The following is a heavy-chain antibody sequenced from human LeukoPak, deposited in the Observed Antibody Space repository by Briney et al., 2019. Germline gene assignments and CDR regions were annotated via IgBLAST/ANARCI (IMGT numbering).Heavy chain of an antibody. CDR2: INDSERI. J-gene: IGHJ6*03. CDR3: VRRWNYGIYYQIDV. CDR1: GGSFSNYY. V-gene: IGHV4-34*01. D-gene: IGHD1-7*01. Sequence: SETLSLTCAVYGGSFSNYYWGWIRQSPMKGLEWIGEINDSERIIYNPSLKSRVTISVDMSKNQFSLRLNSVTAADTAIYYCVRRWNYGIYYQIDVWGKGTTVTVSS.